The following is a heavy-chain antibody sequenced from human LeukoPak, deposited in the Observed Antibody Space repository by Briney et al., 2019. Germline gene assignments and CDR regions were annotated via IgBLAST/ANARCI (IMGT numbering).Heavy chain of an antibody. CDR1: GYTLIELS. D-gene: IGHD6-13*01. J-gene: IGHJ3*02. V-gene: IGHV1-24*01. Sequence: ASVKVSCKVSGYTLIELSMHWVRQAPGKGLEWMGGFDPEDGETIYAQKFQGRVTMTEDTSTDTAYMELSSLRSEDTAVYYCATDRYSSSWADAFDIWGQGTMVTVSS. CDR2: FDPEDGET. CDR3: ATDRYSSSWADAFDI.